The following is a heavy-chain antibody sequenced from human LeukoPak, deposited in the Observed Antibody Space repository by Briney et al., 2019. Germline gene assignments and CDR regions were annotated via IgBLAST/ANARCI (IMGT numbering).Heavy chain of an antibody. Sequence: SETLSLTCTVSGGSISSSSYYWGWIRQPPGKGLEWIGSIYYSGSSYYNPSLKSRVTISVDTSKNQFSLKLSSVTAADTAVYYCARGGYYSGSWGQGTLVAVSS. CDR2: IYYSGSS. V-gene: IGHV4-39*07. J-gene: IGHJ4*02. CDR3: ARGGYYSGS. CDR1: GGSISSSSYY. D-gene: IGHD3-22*01.